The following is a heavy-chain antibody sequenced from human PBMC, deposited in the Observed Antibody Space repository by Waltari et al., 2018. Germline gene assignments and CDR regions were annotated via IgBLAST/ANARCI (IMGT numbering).Heavy chain of an antibody. CDR1: GYSISSGYY. D-gene: IGHD1-26*01. CDR2: IYHSGST. V-gene: IGHV4-38-2*02. Sequence: QVQLQESGPGLVKPSETLSLTCTVSGYSISSGYYWGWIRQPPGKGLEWIGSIYHSGSTYYNPSLKSRVTISVDTSKNQFSLKLSSVTAADTAVYYCARELVGATTPLYYFDYWGQGTLVTVSS. J-gene: IGHJ4*02. CDR3: ARELVGATTPLYYFDY.